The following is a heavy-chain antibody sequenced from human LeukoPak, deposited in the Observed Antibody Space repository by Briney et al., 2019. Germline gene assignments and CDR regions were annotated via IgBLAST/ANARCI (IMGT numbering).Heavy chain of an antibody. Sequence: SETLSLTCDVYGGSFSGYYWTCIRQPPGKGLEWIGEINHSGSTNYNPSLKSLVTISVDTSKNQFSLKLNSVTAADTAVYYCASFRWGVGFEYWGQGTLVNVSS. V-gene: IGHV4-34*01. CDR2: INHSGST. CDR1: GGSFSGYY. CDR3: ASFRWGVGFEY. J-gene: IGHJ4*02. D-gene: IGHD3-16*01.